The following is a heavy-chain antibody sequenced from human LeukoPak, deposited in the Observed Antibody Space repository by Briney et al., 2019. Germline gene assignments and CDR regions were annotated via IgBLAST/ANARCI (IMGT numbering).Heavy chain of an antibody. CDR3: ARDLTIFGGYYYMDV. D-gene: IGHD3-3*01. V-gene: IGHV1-18*01. J-gene: IGHJ6*03. CDR2: ISAYNGNT. CDR1: GYTFTSYG. Sequence: AAVKVSCKASGYTFTSYGISWVRQAPGQGLEWMGWISAYNGNTNYAQKLQGRVTMTTDTSTSTAYMELRSLRSDDTAVYYCARDLTIFGGYYYMDVWGKGTTVTVSS.